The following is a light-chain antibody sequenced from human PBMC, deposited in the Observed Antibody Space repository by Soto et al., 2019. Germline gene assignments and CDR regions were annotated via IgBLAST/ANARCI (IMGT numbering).Light chain of an antibody. CDR2: AAS. V-gene: IGKV1-39*01. CDR1: QVISTY. J-gene: IGKJ1*01. Sequence: IQRTQSPATLSASVEYRVTITCRSSQVISTYLNWYQQRPGKAPKLLIYAASSLQSGVPSRFSGSGSETHFTLTISSLQPEDFATYSCQQSYSTTWTFGQGTKVDIK. CDR3: QQSYSTTWT.